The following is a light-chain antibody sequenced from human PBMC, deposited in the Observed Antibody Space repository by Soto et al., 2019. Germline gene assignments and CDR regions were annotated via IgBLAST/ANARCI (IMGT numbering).Light chain of an antibody. CDR2: GAS. J-gene: IGKJ4*01. Sequence: DIQMTQSPSSLSASVGDRVTITCRASQNIVNYLNWYQRKPGKAPKLLIYGASSLQRGVPARFSGSGSGTDFTLTISTLQHEDFGTFYCQQSYSVALTFGGGTKVEIK. CDR3: QQSYSVALT. CDR1: QNIVNY. V-gene: IGKV1-39*01.